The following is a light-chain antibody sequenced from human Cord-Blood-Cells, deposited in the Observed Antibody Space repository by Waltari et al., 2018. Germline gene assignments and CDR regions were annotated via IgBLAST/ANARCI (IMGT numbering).Light chain of an antibody. Sequence: SYELTQPPSVSVSPGQTASITCSGDKLGDKYACWYQQEPGQSPVLVIYQDSKRPSGIPGRFSGSNSGNTATLTISGTQAMDEADYYCQAWDSGTVVFGGGTKLTVL. V-gene: IGLV3-1*01. CDR3: QAWDSGTVV. J-gene: IGLJ2*01. CDR1: KLGDKY. CDR2: QDS.